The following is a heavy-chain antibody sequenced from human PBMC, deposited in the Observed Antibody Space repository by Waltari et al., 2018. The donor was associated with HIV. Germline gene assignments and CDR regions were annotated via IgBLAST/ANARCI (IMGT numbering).Heavy chain of an antibody. CDR3: ARQIQCSGGSCHDAYFDY. D-gene: IGHD2-15*01. J-gene: IGHJ4*02. CDR2: IYHSGST. Sequence: QVKLQESGPGLVKPSETLSLTCAVSGYSISSGYYWGWLRQPPGKGLEWIGSIYHSGSTYYNPSLKSRVTISVDTSKNQFSLKLSSVTAADTAVYYCARQIQCSGGSCHDAYFDYWGQGTLVTVSS. CDR1: GYSISSGYY. V-gene: IGHV4-38-2*01.